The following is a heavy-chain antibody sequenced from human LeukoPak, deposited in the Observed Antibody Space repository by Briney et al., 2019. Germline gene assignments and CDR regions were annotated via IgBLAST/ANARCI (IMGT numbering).Heavy chain of an antibody. V-gene: IGHV4-34*12. CDR2: IFDGKTI. J-gene: IGHJ4*02. CDR3: ASGAWAARLNS. Sequence: SDTLSLTCAVYGESLNYYYWSWIRQSPGKGPEWIGDIFDGKTINYNPSLKSRVTISAATSSQQFSLNLKSVTAADTAVYFCASGAWAARLNSWAQGALVIVSS. D-gene: IGHD4-23*01. CDR1: GESLNYYY.